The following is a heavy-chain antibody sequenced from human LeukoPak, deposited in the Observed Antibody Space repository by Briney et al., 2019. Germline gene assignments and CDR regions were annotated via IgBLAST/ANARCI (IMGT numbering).Heavy chain of an antibody. CDR3: ARTGIAVAGNMYYFDY. J-gene: IGHJ4*02. V-gene: IGHV4-39*01. CDR1: GGSLSSYY. CDR2: IYYSGST. D-gene: IGHD6-19*01. Sequence: SETLSLTCTVSGGSLSSYYWGWIRQPPGKGLEWIGSIYYSGSTYYNPSLKSRVTISVDTSKNQFSLKLSSVTAADTAVYYCARTGIAVAGNMYYFDYWGQGTLVTVSS.